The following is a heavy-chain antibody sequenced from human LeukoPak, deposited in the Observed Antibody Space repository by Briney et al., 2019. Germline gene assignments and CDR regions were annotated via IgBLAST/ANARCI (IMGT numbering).Heavy chain of an antibody. CDR1: GGSISSGDYY. V-gene: IGHV4-30-4*08. J-gene: IGHJ5*02. Sequence: SETLSLTCTVSGGSISSGDYYWSWIRQPPGKGLEWIGYIYYSGSTYYNPSLKSRVTISVDRSRNQFSLKLSSVTAADTAVYYCARFHPASNWFDPWGQGTLVTVSS. CDR2: IYYSGST. CDR3: ARFHPASNWFDP.